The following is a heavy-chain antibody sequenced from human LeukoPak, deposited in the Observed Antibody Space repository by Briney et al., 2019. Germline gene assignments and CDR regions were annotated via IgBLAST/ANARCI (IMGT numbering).Heavy chain of an antibody. Sequence: GGSLRLSCAASGFTFSGSAMHWVRQASGKGLEWVGRIRSKANSYATAYAAPVKGRFTISRDDSKNTAYLQMNSLKTEDTAVYYCTRLASYSSSWYNYANWGQGTLVTVSS. CDR2: IRSKANSYAT. J-gene: IGHJ4*02. V-gene: IGHV3-73*01. D-gene: IGHD6-13*01. CDR3: TRLASYSSSWYNYAN. CDR1: GFTFSGSA.